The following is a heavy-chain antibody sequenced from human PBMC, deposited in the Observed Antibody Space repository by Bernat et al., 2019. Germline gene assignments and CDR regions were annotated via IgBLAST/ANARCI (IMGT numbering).Heavy chain of an antibody. CDR2: IIPILGIA. CDR1: GGTFSSYT. CDR3: ARDPAGYGSAASWFDP. J-gene: IGHJ5*02. D-gene: IGHD3-10*01. Sequence: QVQLVQSGAEVKKPGSSVKVSCKASGGTFSSYTISWVRQAPGQGLEWKGRIIPILGIANYAQKFQGRVTITADKSTSTAYMELSSLRSEDTAVYYCARDPAGYGSAASWFDPWGQGTLVTVSS. V-gene: IGHV1-69*08.